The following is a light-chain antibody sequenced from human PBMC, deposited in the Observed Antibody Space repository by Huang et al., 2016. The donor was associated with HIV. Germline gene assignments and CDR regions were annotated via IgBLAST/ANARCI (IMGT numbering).Light chain of an antibody. V-gene: IGKV1-6*01. CDR3: LQDYTYPWT. J-gene: IGKJ1*01. CDR1: QDIGND. CDR2: TAS. Sequence: AIQMTQSPASLSASVGDRVTITCRASQDIGNDLGWYQQRLGKAPKLLVSTASHLQSGVPSRFTASGSGTHFTLTISGLQPEDFATYYCLQDYTYPWTFGQGTKVEI.